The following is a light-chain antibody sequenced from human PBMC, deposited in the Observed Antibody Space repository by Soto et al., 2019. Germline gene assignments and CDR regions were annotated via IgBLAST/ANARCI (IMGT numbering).Light chain of an antibody. CDR1: SSDFGGYKY. CDR3: QSYTSSSTSVI. CDR2: EVS. Sequence: QSVLTQPASVSVSPGQSVTISCTGTSSDFGGYKYVSWYQQHPDKAPKLIIFEVSNRPSGISSRFSGYKSGNTASLTISGLQAEDEADYYCQSYTSSSTSVIFGTGTXVTVL. V-gene: IGLV2-14*01. J-gene: IGLJ1*01.